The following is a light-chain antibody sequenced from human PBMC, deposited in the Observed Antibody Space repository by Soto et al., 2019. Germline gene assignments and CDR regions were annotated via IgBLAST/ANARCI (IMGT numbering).Light chain of an antibody. CDR3: QQYSSGM. CDR1: QSVSSN. CDR2: GAS. J-gene: IGKJ1*01. Sequence: EIVMTQSPATLSVSPGERATLSCRASQSVSSNLAWYQQKPGQAPRLLIYGASTRATGIPARFSGSGSGTEFTLTISRLEPEDFAVYYCQQYSSGMFGQGTKVEIK. V-gene: IGKV3-15*01.